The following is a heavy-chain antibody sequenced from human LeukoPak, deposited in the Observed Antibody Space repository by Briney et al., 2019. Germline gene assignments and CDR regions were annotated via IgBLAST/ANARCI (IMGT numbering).Heavy chain of an antibody. CDR3: ARGYNGYDY. CDR1: GFTFSNYW. Sequence: GGSLRLSCAASGFTFSNYWMHWVRQAPGKGLVWVSRINSDGINTSYADSVQGRFTISKDNSKNTLFLQMNSLRADDTAVYYCARGYNGYDYWGQGTLVTVSS. V-gene: IGHV3-74*01. CDR2: INSDGINT. J-gene: IGHJ4*02. D-gene: IGHD5-12*01.